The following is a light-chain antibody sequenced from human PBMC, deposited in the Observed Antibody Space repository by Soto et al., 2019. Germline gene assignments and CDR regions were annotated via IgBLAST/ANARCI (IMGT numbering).Light chain of an antibody. CDR3: QQRSNWPIT. Sequence: EIVLTQSPGTLSLSPGERATLSCRASQGVSSNYLAWYQQRPGQAPRLLMYAESTRAPGIPDRFSGSASGTEFTLTISSLEPEDFAVYYCQQRSNWPITFGQGTRLEIK. CDR1: QGVSSNY. J-gene: IGKJ5*01. CDR2: AES. V-gene: IGKV3D-20*02.